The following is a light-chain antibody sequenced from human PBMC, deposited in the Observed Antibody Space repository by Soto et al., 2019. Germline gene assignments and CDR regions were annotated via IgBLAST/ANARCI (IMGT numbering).Light chain of an antibody. CDR3: QLYSILPRP. CDR1: QSLSGNF. V-gene: IGKV3-20*01. Sequence: EIGLTQSPGTLSLSPGERATLSCRASQSLSGNFLAWYQQKPGQAPRLLIYGASNRATDIPDRFSGSGSGTDFTLTIRRLEPEDFAVYYCQLYSILPRPFGQGTKVEIK. J-gene: IGKJ1*01. CDR2: GAS.